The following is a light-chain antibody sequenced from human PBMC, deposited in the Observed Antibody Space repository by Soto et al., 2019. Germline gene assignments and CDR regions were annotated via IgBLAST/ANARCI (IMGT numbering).Light chain of an antibody. Sequence: QSVLTQPASVSGSLGQSITISCSGTSSDVGAYNYVSWYQQYPGKAPKLMIYHVTDRPSGVSNRFSGSKSGNTASLTISGLQADDEADYYCCSYKNSKTFVFGTVTKVTDL. CDR2: HVT. J-gene: IGLJ1*01. V-gene: IGLV2-14*01. CDR1: SSDVGAYNY. CDR3: CSYKNSKTFV.